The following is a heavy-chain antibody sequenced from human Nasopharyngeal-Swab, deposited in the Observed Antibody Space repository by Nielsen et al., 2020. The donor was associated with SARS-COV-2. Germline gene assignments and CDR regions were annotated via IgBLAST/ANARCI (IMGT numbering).Heavy chain of an antibody. CDR1: GYTFTSYA. V-gene: IGHV1-3*01. J-gene: IGHJ3*02. CDR3: ARDAPYIVVVPTDAFDI. Sequence: ASVTVSCKASGYTFTSYAMHWVRQAPGQRLEWMGWINAGNGNTKYSQKFQGRVTITRDTSASTAYMELSSLRSEDTAVYYCARDAPYIVVVPTDAFDIWGQGTMVTVSS. CDR2: INAGNGNT. D-gene: IGHD2-2*01.